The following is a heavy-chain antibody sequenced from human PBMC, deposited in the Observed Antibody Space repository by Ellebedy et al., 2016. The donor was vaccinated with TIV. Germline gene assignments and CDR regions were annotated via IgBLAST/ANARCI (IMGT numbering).Heavy chain of an antibody. CDR1: GGSLSRAY. J-gene: IGHJ4*02. Sequence: SETLSLXCAVYGGSLSRAYWSWIRQSPEKGLEWIGEITQSGGTNYNPSLESRVTISADKSKNQFSLKLSSVTAADTAVYYCARDDRDGYFLGLDYWGQGTLVTVSS. V-gene: IGHV4-34*01. D-gene: IGHD5-24*01. CDR2: ITQSGGT. CDR3: ARDDRDGYFLGLDY.